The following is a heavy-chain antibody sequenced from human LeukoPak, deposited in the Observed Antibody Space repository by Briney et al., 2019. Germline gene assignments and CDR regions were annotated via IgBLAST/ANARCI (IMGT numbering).Heavy chain of an antibody. Sequence: PGGSLRLSCAASGFTFSSSAMSWVRLAPGKGLEWVSSISGSGINTYYADSVKGRFTISRDNSKNTLYLQMNCLRAEDTAVYYCARNGDYDSFTYFYYMDVWGKGTTVTVSS. D-gene: IGHD4-17*01. V-gene: IGHV3-23*01. CDR3: ARNGDYDSFTYFYYMDV. CDR1: GFTFSSSA. J-gene: IGHJ6*03. CDR2: ISGSGINT.